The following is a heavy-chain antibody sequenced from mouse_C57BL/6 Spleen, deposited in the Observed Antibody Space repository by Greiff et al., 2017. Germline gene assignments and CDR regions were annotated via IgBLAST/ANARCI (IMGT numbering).Heavy chain of an antibody. CDR1: GFTFSSYT. CDR2: ISGGGGNT. V-gene: IGHV5-9*01. Sequence: EVKLVESGGGLVKPGGSLKLSCAASGFTFSSYTMSWVRQTPEKRLEWVATISGGGGNTYYPDSVKGRFTISRYNAKNTLYLQRGSLRSEDTALYYCARHGLGYAMDYWGQGTSVTVSS. J-gene: IGHJ4*01. CDR3: ARHGLGYAMDY.